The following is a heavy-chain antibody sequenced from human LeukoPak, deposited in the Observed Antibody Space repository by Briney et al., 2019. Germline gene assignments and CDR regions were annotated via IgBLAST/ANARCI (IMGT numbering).Heavy chain of an antibody. Sequence: PGGSLRLSCTTSGFSFGHYAMTWVRQAPGKGLEWVGFIRSEPYGGTTDYAASVKGRFIISRDDSKSIAYLQMNGLKTEDTAVYYCTRNDYRRYFDYWGQGALVTVSS. V-gene: IGHV3-49*04. CDR1: GFSFGHYA. D-gene: IGHD1-1*01. J-gene: IGHJ4*02. CDR3: TRNDYRRYFDY. CDR2: IRSEPYGGTT.